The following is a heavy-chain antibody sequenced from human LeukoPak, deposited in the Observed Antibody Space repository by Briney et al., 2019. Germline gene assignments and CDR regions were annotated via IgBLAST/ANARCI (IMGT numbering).Heavy chain of an antibody. CDR2: IYYSGST. D-gene: IGHD6-13*01. CDR1: GGSISSYY. Sequence: PSETLSLTCTVSGGSISSYYWSWIRQPPGKGLEWIGYIYYSGSTNYNPSLKSRVTISVDTSKNQFSLKLSSVTAADTAVYYCAKDRSGSWTNDAFDIWGQGTMVTVSS. CDR3: AKDRSGSWTNDAFDI. J-gene: IGHJ3*02. V-gene: IGHV4-59*01.